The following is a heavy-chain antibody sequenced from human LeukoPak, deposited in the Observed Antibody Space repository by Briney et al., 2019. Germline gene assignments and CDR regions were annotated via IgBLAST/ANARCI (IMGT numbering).Heavy chain of an antibody. D-gene: IGHD6-19*01. CDR3: AKEAGDGWSYFDY. Sequence: GGSLRLSCAASGFTFSSYAMIWVRQAPGKGLEWVSGISGGGGNTYYADSVKGRFTISRDNSKNTVYLQIITLRVEDTAVYHCAKEAGDGWSYFDYWGQGTLVTVSS. V-gene: IGHV3-23*01. J-gene: IGHJ4*02. CDR1: GFTFSSYA. CDR2: ISGGGGNT.